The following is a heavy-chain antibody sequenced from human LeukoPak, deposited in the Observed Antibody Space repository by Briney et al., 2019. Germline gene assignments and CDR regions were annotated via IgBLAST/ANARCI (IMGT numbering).Heavy chain of an antibody. CDR2: IYSAGGT. CDR3: ARFLGRITISGVVPYGMDV. V-gene: IGHV3-53*04. CDR1: GFTVSSNY. Sequence: GGSLRLSCAASGFTVSSNYMAWVRQAPGKGLEWVSLIYSAGGTYYTDSVKGRFTISRHSSKNTLYLQMNSLRGEDTAVYYCARFLGRITISGVVPYGMDVWGQGTTVTVSS. J-gene: IGHJ6*02. D-gene: IGHD3-3*01.